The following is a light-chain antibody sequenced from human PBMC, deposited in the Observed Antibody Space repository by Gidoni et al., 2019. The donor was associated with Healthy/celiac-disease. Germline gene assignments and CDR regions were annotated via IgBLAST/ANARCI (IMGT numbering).Light chain of an antibody. CDR1: QSVSIY. V-gene: IGKV3-11*01. J-gene: IGKJ3*01. CDR2: DAS. CDR3: QQRSNWPIFT. Sequence: EIVLTQSPATLSLSPGERATLSCRASQSVSIYLAWYQQKPGQAPRLLIYDASNRATCIPARFSGSGSGTDFTLTISSLEPEDFAVYYCQQRSNWPIFTFGPGTKVDIK.